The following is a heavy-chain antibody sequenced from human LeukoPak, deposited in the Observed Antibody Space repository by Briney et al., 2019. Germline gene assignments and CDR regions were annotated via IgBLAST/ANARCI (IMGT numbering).Heavy chain of an antibody. CDR3: AGRSGSYYNAPFDY. CDR1: GGTFSSYA. J-gene: IGHJ4*02. CDR2: IIPIFGTA. V-gene: IGHV1-69*01. D-gene: IGHD3-10*01. Sequence: VASVKVSCKASGGTFSSYAISWVRQAPAQGLEWMGGIIPIFGTANYAQKFQGRVTITADESTSTAYMELSSLRSEDTAVYYCAGRSGSYYNAPFDYWGQGTLVTVSS.